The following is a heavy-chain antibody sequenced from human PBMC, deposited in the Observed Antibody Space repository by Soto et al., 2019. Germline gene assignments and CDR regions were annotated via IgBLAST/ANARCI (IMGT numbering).Heavy chain of an antibody. Sequence: GGSLRLSCAASGFTFSNAWMNWVRQAPGKGLEWVGRIKSKTDGGTTDYAAPVKGRFTISRDDSKNTLYLQMNSLKTEDTAVYYCTTDPVYDSSGYRKDAFDIWGQGTMVTV. CDR1: GFTFSNAW. CDR3: TTDPVYDSSGYRKDAFDI. D-gene: IGHD3-22*01. V-gene: IGHV3-15*07. CDR2: IKSKTDGGTT. J-gene: IGHJ3*02.